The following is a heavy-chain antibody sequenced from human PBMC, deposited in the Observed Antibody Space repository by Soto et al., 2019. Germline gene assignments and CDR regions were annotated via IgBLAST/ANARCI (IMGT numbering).Heavy chain of an antibody. Sequence: PSETLSLTCTVSGGSISSYYWSWIRQPPGKGLEWIGYIYYSGSTNYNPSLKSRVTISVDTSKNQFSLKLRSVTAADTAVYYCARGYYDSSGYYFFDYWGQGTLVTVSS. D-gene: IGHD3-22*01. CDR3: ARGYYDSSGYYFFDY. CDR1: GGSISSYY. J-gene: IGHJ4*02. V-gene: IGHV4-59*01. CDR2: IYYSGST.